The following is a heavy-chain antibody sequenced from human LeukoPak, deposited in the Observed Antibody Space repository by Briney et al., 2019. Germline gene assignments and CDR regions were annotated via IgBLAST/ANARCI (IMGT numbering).Heavy chain of an antibody. V-gene: IGHV3-30*02. J-gene: IGHJ4*02. D-gene: IGHD1-1*01. CDR3: AKRDRTTEFDY. CDR1: GSNFNNYG. Sequence: PGGSLRLSCATSGSNFNNYGMHWVREPPGKGLEWVALIQPDGIDTYYADSVKGRFTVFRDNSKSTLYLQLNSLTPDDTAIYYCAKRDRTTEFDYWGQGTLVTVSS. CDR2: IQPDGIDT.